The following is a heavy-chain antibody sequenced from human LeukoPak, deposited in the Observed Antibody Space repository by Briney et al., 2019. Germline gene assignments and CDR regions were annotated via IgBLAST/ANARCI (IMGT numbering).Heavy chain of an antibody. CDR2: INAGNGNT. Sequence: ASVKVSCKASGYTFTSYAMHWVRQAPGQRLEWMGWINAGNGNTKYSQEFQGRVTITRDTSAGTAYMELSSLRSEDMAVYYCAREFHYYDSSGYRHDAFDIWGQGTMVTVSS. CDR3: AREFHYYDSSGYRHDAFDI. V-gene: IGHV1-3*03. J-gene: IGHJ3*02. D-gene: IGHD3-22*01. CDR1: GYTFTSYA.